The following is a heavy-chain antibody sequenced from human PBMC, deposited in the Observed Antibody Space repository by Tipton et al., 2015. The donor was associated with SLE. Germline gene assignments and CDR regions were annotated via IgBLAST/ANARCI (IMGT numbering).Heavy chain of an antibody. V-gene: IGHV4-59*11. CDR2: IYYSGST. CDR1: GGSISSHY. Sequence: TLSLTCTVSGGSISSHYWSWIRQPPGKGLEWIGYIYYSGSTNYNPSLKSRVTISVDTSKNQFSLKLSSVTAADTAVYYCARESPAYYYDGSGYTYYYYYYMDVWGKGTTVTVSS. D-gene: IGHD3-22*01. CDR3: ARESPAYYYDGSGYTYYYYYYMDV. J-gene: IGHJ6*03.